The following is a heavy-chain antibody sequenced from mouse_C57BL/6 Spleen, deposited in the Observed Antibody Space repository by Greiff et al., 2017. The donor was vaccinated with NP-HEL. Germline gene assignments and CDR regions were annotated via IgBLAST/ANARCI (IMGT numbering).Heavy chain of an antibody. CDR2: INPNNGGT. CDR3: ARACCYYGGGYYFEY. D-gene: IGHD1-1*01. Sequence: EVQLQQSGPELVKPGASVKISCKASGYTFTDYYMNWVKQSHGKSLEWIGDINPNNGGTSYNQKFKGKATLTVDKSSSTAYMELSSLTSEDSAVYYCARACCYYGGGYYFEYWGQGTTLTVSS. CDR1: GYTFTDYY. J-gene: IGHJ2*01. V-gene: IGHV1-26*01.